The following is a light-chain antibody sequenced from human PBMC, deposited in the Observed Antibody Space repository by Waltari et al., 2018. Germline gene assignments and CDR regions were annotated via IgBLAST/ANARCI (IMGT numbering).Light chain of an antibody. Sequence: EIVLTQSPGTLSLSPGERATLSCRASQSIGRYLAWYQQKPDQAPRLLIYAASPRATGIPDRFSGSGSGTDFSLTISRLEPEDFAVYYCQNYVRLPATFGQGTKVEI. CDR2: AAS. J-gene: IGKJ1*01. CDR1: QSIGRY. V-gene: IGKV3-20*01. CDR3: QNYVRLPAT.